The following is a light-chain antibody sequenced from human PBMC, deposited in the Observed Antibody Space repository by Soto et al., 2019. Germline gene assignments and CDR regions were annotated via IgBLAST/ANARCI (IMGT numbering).Light chain of an antibody. CDR1: QGIANF. CDR2: AAS. J-gene: IGKJ3*01. V-gene: IGKV1-16*01. CDR3: PQYHTYPPT. Sequence: DIKMTQSPSSLAASVGDRVTITCRASQGIANFLGWFQQKPGKAPKSLISAASSLQRGVPSRFSGSGSGTDFTLTISSLQPDDFATYYCPQYHTYPPTFGPGTRVEI.